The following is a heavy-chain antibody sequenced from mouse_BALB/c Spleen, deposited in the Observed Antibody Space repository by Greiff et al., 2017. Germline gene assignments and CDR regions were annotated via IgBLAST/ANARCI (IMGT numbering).Heavy chain of an antibody. CDR2: INPSSGYT. CDR1: GYTFTSYT. Sequence: VQLQQSAAELVRPGASVKMSCKASGYTFTSYTMHWVKQRPGQGLEWIGYINPSSGYTEYKQKFKDKTTLTADKSSSTAYMQLSSLTSEDAAVYCGARASDGSSREFAYWGQGTLVTVSA. J-gene: IGHJ3*01. CDR3: ARASDGSSREFAY. V-gene: IGHV1-4*02. D-gene: IGHD1-1*01.